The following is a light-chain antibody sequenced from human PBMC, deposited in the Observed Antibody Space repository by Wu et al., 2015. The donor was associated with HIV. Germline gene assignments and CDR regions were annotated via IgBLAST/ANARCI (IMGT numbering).Light chain of an antibody. CDR2: KAS. CDR1: QNINNW. J-gene: IGKJ4*01. CDR3: QQFHSFPLT. V-gene: IGKV1-5*03. Sequence: DNQMTQSPSTLSASVGDRVTITCRASQNINNWLAWYQQKPGKAPNLLIYKASSLESGVPSRFSGSRSGTEFTLTISSLQPDDFATYYCQQFHSFPLTFGGGTKVEIK.